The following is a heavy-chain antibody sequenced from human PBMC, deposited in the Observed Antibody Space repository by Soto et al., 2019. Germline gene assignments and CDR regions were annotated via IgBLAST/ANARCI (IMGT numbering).Heavy chain of an antibody. CDR3: ARTDCSSTSCYNYYYYGMDV. CDR2: INPGNGDT. CDR1: GYSFTKYG. D-gene: IGHD2-2*01. J-gene: IGHJ6*02. V-gene: IGHV1-3*01. Sequence: WASVKVSCKTSGYSFTKYGLHWVRQAPGQRLEWMGWINPGNGDTKYSQKFQGRVTITRDTSATTAYMELSSLRSEDSAVFYCARTDCSSTSCYNYYYYGMDVWGQGTTVTV.